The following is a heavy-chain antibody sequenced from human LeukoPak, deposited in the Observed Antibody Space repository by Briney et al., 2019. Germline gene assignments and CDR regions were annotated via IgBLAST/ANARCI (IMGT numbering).Heavy chain of an antibody. CDR2: FDPEDGET. CDR1: GYTLTELS. V-gene: IGHV1-24*01. J-gene: IGHJ6*02. Sequence: TSVKVSCKVSGYTLTELSMHWVRQAPGKGLEWMGGFDPEDGETIYAQKFQGRVTMTEDTSTDTAYMELSSLRSEDTAVYYCATAAHLGARIYYCYGMDVWGQGTTVTVSS. D-gene: IGHD1-26*01. CDR3: ATAAHLGARIYYCYGMDV.